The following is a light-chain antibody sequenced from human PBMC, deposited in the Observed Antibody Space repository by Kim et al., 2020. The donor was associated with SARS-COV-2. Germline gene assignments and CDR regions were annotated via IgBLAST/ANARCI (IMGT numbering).Light chain of an antibody. Sequence: DIQLTQSPSFRSASVGDRVTITCRASQGISSYLAWYQQKPGKAPKLLIYAASTLQSGVPSRFSGSGSGTEFTLTISSLQPEDFATYYCQQLNSYPRLTFGGGTKVDIK. CDR3: QQLNSYPRLT. CDR1: QGISSY. CDR2: AAS. J-gene: IGKJ4*01. V-gene: IGKV1-9*01.